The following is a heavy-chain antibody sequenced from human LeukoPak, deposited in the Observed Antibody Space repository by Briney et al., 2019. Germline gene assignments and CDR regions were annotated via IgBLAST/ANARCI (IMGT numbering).Heavy chain of an antibody. J-gene: IGHJ4*02. D-gene: IGHD6-19*01. CDR1: GGSISSGSYY. V-gene: IGHV4-61*02. Sequence: SETLSLTCTVSGGSISSGSYYSSWIRQPAGKGLEWIGRIYTSGSTNYNPSLKSRVTISVDTSKNQFSLKLSSVTAADTAVYYCARGRSSGWSNYWGQGTLVTVSS. CDR3: ARGRSSGWSNY. CDR2: IYTSGST.